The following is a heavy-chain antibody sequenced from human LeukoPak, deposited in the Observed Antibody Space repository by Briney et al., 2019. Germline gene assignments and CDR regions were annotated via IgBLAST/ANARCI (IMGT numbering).Heavy chain of an antibody. Sequence: SETLSLTCTVSGGSISSYYWSWIRQPPGKGLEWIGYIYYSGSTNYNPSLKSRVTISVDTSKNQFSLKLSSVTAADTAVYYCASEQNNYYYDGYGWGQGTLVTVSS. CDR3: ASEQNNYYYDGYG. J-gene: IGHJ4*02. CDR2: IYYSGST. CDR1: GGSISSYY. D-gene: IGHD3-22*01. V-gene: IGHV4-59*12.